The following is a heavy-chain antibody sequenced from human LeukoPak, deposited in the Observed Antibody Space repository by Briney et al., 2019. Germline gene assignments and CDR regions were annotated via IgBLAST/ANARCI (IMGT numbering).Heavy chain of an antibody. D-gene: IGHD3-3*01. V-gene: IGHV4-39*01. CDR1: GVSISSSSYY. J-gene: IGHJ5*02. CDR2: IYYSGST. CDR3: ARHLGLRFLEWLEGNWFDP. Sequence: SETLSLTCTVSGVSISSSSYYWGWIRQPPGKGLEWIGSIYYSGSTYYNPSLKSRVTISVDTSKNQFSLKLSSVTAADTAVYYCARHLGLRFLEWLEGNWFDPWGQGTLVTVSS.